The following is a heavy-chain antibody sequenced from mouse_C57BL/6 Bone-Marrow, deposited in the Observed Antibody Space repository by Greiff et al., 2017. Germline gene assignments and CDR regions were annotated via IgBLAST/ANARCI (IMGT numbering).Heavy chain of an antibody. J-gene: IGHJ1*03. Sequence: QVQLQQSGPELVKPGASVKISCKASGYAFSSSWMNWVKQRPGQGLEWIGRIYPGDGDTNYNGKFKGKATLTADKSSSTAYMQLSSLTSEDSAVYFCAREEDPNWYFYVGGTGTTVTVTA. CDR3: AREEDPNWYFYV. CDR2: IYPGDGDT. CDR1: GYAFSSSW. V-gene: IGHV1-82*01.